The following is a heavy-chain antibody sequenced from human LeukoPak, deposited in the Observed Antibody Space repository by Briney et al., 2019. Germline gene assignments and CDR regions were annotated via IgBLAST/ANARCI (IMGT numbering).Heavy chain of an antibody. J-gene: IGHJ4*02. D-gene: IGHD2-8*02. Sequence: GGSLRLPCAASGFTFSRYSMNWVRQAPGKGLEWVSSISSSSTFIYYADSAKGRFTISRDNAKNSLHLQMNSLRAEDTAMYYCAGGDTGRFDHWGQGTLVTVSS. CDR3: AGGDTGRFDH. CDR2: ISSSSTFI. V-gene: IGHV3-21*01. CDR1: GFTFSRYS.